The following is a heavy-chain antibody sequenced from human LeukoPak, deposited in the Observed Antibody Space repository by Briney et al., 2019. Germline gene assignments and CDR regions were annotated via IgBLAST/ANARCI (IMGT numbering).Heavy chain of an antibody. Sequence: SETLSLTCTVSGGSISSYYWNWIRQPAGKGLEWIGRIYSRGSTNYNPSLKSRVTMSVDTSKNQFSLKLSSVTAADTAVYYCARDKITVTFNWFDPWGQGTLVTVSS. CDR3: ARDKITVTFNWFDP. V-gene: IGHV4-4*07. J-gene: IGHJ5*02. CDR2: IYSRGST. D-gene: IGHD4-17*01. CDR1: GGSISSYY.